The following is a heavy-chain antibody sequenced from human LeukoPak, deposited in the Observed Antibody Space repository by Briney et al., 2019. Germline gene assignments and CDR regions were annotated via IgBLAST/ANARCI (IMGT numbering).Heavy chain of an antibody. CDR2: IKQDGSEK. CDR3: ARVPIMYYDFWSGYYSDY. J-gene: IGHJ4*02. V-gene: IGHV3-7*01. D-gene: IGHD3-3*01. Sequence: GGSLRLSCAASGFTFSSYWMSWVRQAPGKGLEWVANIKQDGSEKYYVDSVKGRFTISRDNAKNSLYLQMNSLRAEDTAVYYCARVPIMYYDFWSGYYSDYWGQGTLVTVSS. CDR1: GFTFSSYW.